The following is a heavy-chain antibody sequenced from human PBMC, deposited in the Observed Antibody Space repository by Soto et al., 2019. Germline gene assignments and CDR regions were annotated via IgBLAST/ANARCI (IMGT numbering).Heavy chain of an antibody. J-gene: IGHJ4*02. CDR3: ARSPFLECN. CDR1: GFPFSSYE. V-gene: IGHV3-48*03. CDR2: IGTSGSTT. D-gene: IGHD3-3*02. Sequence: GGSLRLSCAASGFPFSSYEMNWVRQPPGKGLEWVSYIGTSGSTTYYADSVKGRFTISRDNAKNSLFLQMNSLRVEDTAVYYCARSPFLECNWAQGTLVTVSS.